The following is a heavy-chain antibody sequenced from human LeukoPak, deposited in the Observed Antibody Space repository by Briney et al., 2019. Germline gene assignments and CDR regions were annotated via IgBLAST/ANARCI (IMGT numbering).Heavy chain of an antibody. V-gene: IGHV3-11*04. CDR3: ARDSGSYYTDPFDY. Sequence: SGGSLRLSCAASGFTFSDYYMSWIRQAPGKGLEWVSYISSSGSTIYYADSVKGRFPISRDNAKNSLYLQMNSLRAEDTAVYYCARDSGSYYTDPFDYWGQGTLVTVSS. D-gene: IGHD1-26*01. J-gene: IGHJ4*02. CDR1: GFTFSDYY. CDR2: ISSSGSTI.